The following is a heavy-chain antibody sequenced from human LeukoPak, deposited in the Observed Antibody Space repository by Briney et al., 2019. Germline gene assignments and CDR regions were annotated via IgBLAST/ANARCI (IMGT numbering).Heavy chain of an antibody. CDR1: GGSISGTSY. J-gene: IGHJ4*02. V-gene: IGHV4-39*01. Sequence: CETLSLTGTVSGGSISGTSYWGWIRQPPGKGLEWIGSISHSGNTYYNPSLKSRVTISVDTSKTQFSLKVSSVTAADTAVYYCARRPVRSNFDYWGQGALVTVSS. CDR3: ARRPVRSNFDY. CDR2: ISHSGNT.